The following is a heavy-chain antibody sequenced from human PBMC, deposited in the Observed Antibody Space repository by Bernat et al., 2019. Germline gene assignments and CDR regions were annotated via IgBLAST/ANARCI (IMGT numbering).Heavy chain of an antibody. CDR2: IIPIFGTA. V-gene: IGHV1-69*06. CDR3: ARLLWFGELLPEREGAFDI. D-gene: IGHD3-10*01. J-gene: IGHJ3*02. CDR1: GGTFSSYA. Sequence: QVQLVQSGAEVKKPGSSVKVSCKASGGTFSSYAISWVRQAPGQGLEWMGGIIPIFGTANYAQKFQGRVTITADKSTSTAYMELSSLRSEDTAVYYCARLLWFGELLPEREGAFDIWGQGTMFTVSS.